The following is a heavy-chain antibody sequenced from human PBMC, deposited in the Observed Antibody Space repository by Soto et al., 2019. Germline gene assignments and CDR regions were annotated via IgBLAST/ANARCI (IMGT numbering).Heavy chain of an antibody. Sequence: XCPTLLNPPQTLTLTCTFSLFSLTSGVVGVGWIRQPPGEALEWLALIYWNDGQYYNPSLRNRLTITRDTSKNQVVLTMTNMDPVDTATYYCAHRLPGPSGYDVWGQGTTVTVSS. V-gene: IGHV2-5*01. CDR3: AHRLPGPSGYDV. CDR2: IYWNDGQ. CDR1: LFSLTSGVVG. D-gene: IGHD6-13*01. J-gene: IGHJ6*02.